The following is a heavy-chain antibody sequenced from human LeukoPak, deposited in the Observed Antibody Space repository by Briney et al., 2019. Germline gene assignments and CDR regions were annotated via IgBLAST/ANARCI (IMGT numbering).Heavy chain of an antibody. CDR3: AREDGYCSGGNCYSYFDS. CDR1: GFTFSSYG. J-gene: IGHJ4*02. Sequence: GGSLRLSCAASGFTFSSYGMHWVRQAPGKGLEWVAYIKKTGSETYYVDSVKGRFTITRDNTRNSLFLQMYSLRAEDTAVYFCAREDGYCSGGNCYSYFDSWGQGTLVTVSS. CDR2: IKKTGSET. D-gene: IGHD2-15*01. V-gene: IGHV3-7*01.